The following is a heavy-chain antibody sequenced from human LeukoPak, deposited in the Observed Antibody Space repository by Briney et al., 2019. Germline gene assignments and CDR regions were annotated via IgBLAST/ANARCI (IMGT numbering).Heavy chain of an antibody. CDR3: ARGFDSGYDFGY. D-gene: IGHD5-12*01. V-gene: IGHV3-33*01. CDR1: GFTFSTYG. Sequence: PGRSLRLSCAASGFTFSTYGMHWVRQAPGKGLEWVAVIWYDGSNKYNIDSVRGRFTISRDNSRNTLYLQMNSLRAEDTAVYYCARGFDSGYDFGYWGQGTLVTVSS. J-gene: IGHJ4*02. CDR2: IWYDGSNK.